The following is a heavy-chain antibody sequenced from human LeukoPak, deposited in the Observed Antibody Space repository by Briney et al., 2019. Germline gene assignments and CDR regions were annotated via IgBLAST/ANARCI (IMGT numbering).Heavy chain of an antibody. Sequence: PSETLSLTCTVSGGSISSYYWSWIRQPPGKGLEWIGYIYYSGSTNYNPSLKSRVTMSLDTSTNQFSLKLSSVTAADTAVYHCARDVSGYCSSSSCSHGRYYHYMDVWGKGTTVTVSS. CDR2: IYYSGST. CDR3: ARDVSGYCSSSSCSHGRYYHYMDV. D-gene: IGHD2-2*01. J-gene: IGHJ6*03. V-gene: IGHV4-59*12. CDR1: GGSISSYY.